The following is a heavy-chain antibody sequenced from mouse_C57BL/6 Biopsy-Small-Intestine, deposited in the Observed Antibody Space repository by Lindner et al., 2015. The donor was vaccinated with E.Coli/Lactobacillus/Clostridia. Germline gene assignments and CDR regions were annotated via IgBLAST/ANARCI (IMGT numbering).Heavy chain of an antibody. D-gene: IGHD2-4*01. V-gene: IGHV1-9*01. CDR1: GYTFTGYW. J-gene: IGHJ2*01. CDR2: ILPGSGNT. Sequence: VQLQESGAEVMKPGASVKLSCKATGYTFTGYWIEWVKQRPGHGLEWIGEILPGSGNTDYNEKFKGKATFTADTSSNIVYMQLSSLTTEDSAIYYCAREGDYDYDVVDYWGQGTTLTVSS. CDR3: AREGDYDYDVVDY.